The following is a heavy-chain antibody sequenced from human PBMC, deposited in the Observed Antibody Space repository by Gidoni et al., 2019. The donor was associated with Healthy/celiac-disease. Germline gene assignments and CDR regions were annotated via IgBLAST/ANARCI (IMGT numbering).Heavy chain of an antibody. CDR1: GYTFTSYY. J-gene: IGHJ6*02. CDR3: AREKYSGYDTYYYYGMDV. D-gene: IGHD5-12*01. Sequence: QVQLVQSGAEVKKPGASVKVSCKASGYTFTSYYMHWVRQAPGQGLEWMGIINPSGGSTSYAQKFQGRVTMTRDTSTSTVYMELSSLRSEDTAVYYCAREKYSGYDTYYYYGMDVWGQGTTVTVSS. V-gene: IGHV1-46*01. CDR2: INPSGGST.